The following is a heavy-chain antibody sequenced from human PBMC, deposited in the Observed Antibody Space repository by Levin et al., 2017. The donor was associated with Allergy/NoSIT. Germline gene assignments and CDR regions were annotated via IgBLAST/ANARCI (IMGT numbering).Heavy chain of an antibody. CDR1: GYPFTNYG. D-gene: IGHD2-21*02. V-gene: IGHV1-18*01. CDR3: ARVNTGGLSPAIHDY. Sequence: GESLKISCKASGYPFTNYGFTWVRQAPGQGLEWLGWISASRGNTNYAQILQGRVTMTADTSTNTVYMELRSLRSDDTAVYYCARVNTGGLSPAIHDYWGQGTLLTVSS. CDR2: ISASRGNT. J-gene: IGHJ4*02.